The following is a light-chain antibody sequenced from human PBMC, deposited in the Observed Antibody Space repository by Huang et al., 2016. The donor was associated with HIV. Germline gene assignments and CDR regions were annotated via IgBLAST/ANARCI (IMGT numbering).Light chain of an antibody. CDR2: GAS. Sequence: EIVMTQSPATLSVSPGERATLSCRASQSVSRNLAWYQQKPGQSPRLLIYGASTRATGIPARFSGSGSGTDFTLTISSLQSEDFALYYCQQYNNWRTFGQGTKVEIK. CDR1: QSVSRN. V-gene: IGKV3-15*01. CDR3: QQYNNWRT. J-gene: IGKJ1*01.